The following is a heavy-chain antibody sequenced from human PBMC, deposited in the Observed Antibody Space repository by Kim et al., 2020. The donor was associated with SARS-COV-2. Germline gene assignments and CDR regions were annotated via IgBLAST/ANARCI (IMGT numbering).Heavy chain of an antibody. J-gene: IGHJ1*01. CDR2: ISWNSGSI. V-gene: IGHV3-9*01. Sequence: SLRLSCAASGFTFDDYAMHWVRQAPGKGLEWVSGISWNSGSIGYADSVKGRFTISRDNAKNSLYLQMNSLRAEDTALYYCAKDFSGYLEYFQHWGQGTLVTVSS. CDR3: AKDFSGYLEYFQH. CDR1: GFTFDDYA. D-gene: IGHD3-22*01.